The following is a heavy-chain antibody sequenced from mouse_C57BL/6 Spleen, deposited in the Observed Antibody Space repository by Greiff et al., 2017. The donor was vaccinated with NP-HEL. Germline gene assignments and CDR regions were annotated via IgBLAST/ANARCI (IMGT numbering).Heavy chain of an antibody. Sequence: QVQLQQPGAELVQPRASVKMSCQASGYTFTSYWITWVKQRPGQGLEWIGDSYPGSGSTNYNEKFKSKATLTVDTSSSTAYMQLSSLTSEDSAVYYWARRGNGYAWFAYWGQGTLVTVSA. CDR2: SYPGSGST. CDR3: ARRGNGYAWFAY. J-gene: IGHJ3*01. CDR1: GYTFTSYW. D-gene: IGHD2-2*01. V-gene: IGHV1-55*01.